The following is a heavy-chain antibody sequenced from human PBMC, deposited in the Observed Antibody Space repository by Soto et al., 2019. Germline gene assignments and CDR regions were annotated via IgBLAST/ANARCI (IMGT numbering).Heavy chain of an antibody. CDR2: MNPNSGNT. V-gene: IGHV1-8*01. J-gene: IGHJ4*02. CDR1: GYTFTGYD. Sequence: QAQLVQSGAEVKKPGASVKVSCKASGYTFTGYDINWVRQATGQGLEWMGWMNPNSGNTCYAQNFQGRVTMTRDKSITTAYMELTSLRDDDLAVYYCAGEKVGTTGIDFWGQGTVVTVSS. CDR3: AGEKVGTTGIDF. D-gene: IGHD1-26*01.